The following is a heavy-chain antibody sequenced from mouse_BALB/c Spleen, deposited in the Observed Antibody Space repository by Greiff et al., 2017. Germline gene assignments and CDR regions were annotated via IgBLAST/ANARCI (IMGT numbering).Heavy chain of an antibody. J-gene: IGHJ1*01. CDR2: IDPYDSET. Sequence: QVQLQQSGAELVRPGASVKLSCKASGYTFTSYWMNWVKQRPEQGLEWIGRIDPYDSETHYNQKFKDKAILTVDKSSSTAYMQLSSLTSEDSAVLYCASPYSSGSHWYFDVWGAGTTVTVSS. V-gene: IGHV1-74*01. CDR3: ASPYSSGSHWYFDV. D-gene: IGHD1-3*01. CDR1: GYTFTSYW.